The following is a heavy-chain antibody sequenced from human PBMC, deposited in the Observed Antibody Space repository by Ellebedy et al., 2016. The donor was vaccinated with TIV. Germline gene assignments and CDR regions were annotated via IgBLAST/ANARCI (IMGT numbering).Heavy chain of an antibody. J-gene: IGHJ3*02. V-gene: IGHV4-61*01. CDR2: IYYSGST. D-gene: IGHD3-16*02. CDR1: GGSVSSGSYY. CDR3: AGLVGGVIVEKENDAFDI. Sequence: SETLSLTCTVSGGSVSSGSYYWSWIRQPPGKGLEWIGYIYYSGSTNYNPSLKSRVTISVDTSKNQFSLKLSSVTAADTAVYYCAGLVGGVIVEKENDAFDIWGQGTMVTVSS.